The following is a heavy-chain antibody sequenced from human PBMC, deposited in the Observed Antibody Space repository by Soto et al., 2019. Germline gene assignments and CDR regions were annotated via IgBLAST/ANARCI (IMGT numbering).Heavy chain of an antibody. CDR2: ICGSGGNT. V-gene: IGHV3-23*01. J-gene: IGHJ4*02. Sequence: EVQLLESGGGLVQPGGSLRLSCAASGFTFSSYAMTWVRQAPGKGLEWVSGICGSGGNTYYADSVKGRFTISRDNSKNTLYLQMSGLRAEDTAVYYCAKEEGRDGCGEGDFDYWGQGTLVTVSS. CDR3: AKEEGRDGCGEGDFDY. D-gene: IGHD3-10*01. CDR1: GFTFSSYA.